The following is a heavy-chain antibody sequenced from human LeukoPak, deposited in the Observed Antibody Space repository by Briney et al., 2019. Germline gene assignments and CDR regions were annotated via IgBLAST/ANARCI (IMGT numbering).Heavy chain of an antibody. CDR2: ISTSSIYI. D-gene: IGHD3-9*01. J-gene: IGHJ4*02. CDR3: ARHSDYDILTGPNDY. Sequence: PGGSLRLSCAASGFTFSSHSMNWVRQAPGKGLEWVSSISTSSIYIYYADSMKGRFTISRDNAKNSLYLQMNSLTAEDTAVYYCARHSDYDILTGPNDYWGQGTLVTVSS. CDR1: GFTFSSHS. V-gene: IGHV3-21*01.